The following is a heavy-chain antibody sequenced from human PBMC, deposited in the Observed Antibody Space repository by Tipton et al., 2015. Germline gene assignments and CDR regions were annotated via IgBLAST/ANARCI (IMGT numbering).Heavy chain of an antibody. CDR2: IYYSGST. V-gene: IGHV4-59*12. CDR3: ARYQDIVVVPAAILGY. J-gene: IGHJ4*02. D-gene: IGHD2-2*01. CDR1: DDSISSYY. Sequence: GLVKPSETLSLNCSVSDDSISSYYWSWIRQPPGKGLEWIGNIYYSGSTNYNPSLKSRVTISIDTSKNQFSLKLSSVTAADTAVYYCARYQDIVVVPAAILGYWGQGTLVTVSS.